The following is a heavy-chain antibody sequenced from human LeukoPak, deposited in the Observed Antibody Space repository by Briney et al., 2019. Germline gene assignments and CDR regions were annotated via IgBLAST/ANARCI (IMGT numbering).Heavy chain of an antibody. V-gene: IGHV3-9*01. J-gene: IGHJ4*02. CDR3: AKDSEVLPAGEIDY. Sequence: PGGSLRLSCAASRFKFDDYAMHWVRQAPGKGLEWVSGISWNNGSIGYAESVKGRFTISRDSVKRSLYLQMNSLRPEDTAFYYCAKDSEVLPAGEIDYWGQGTLITVSS. CDR2: ISWNNGSI. D-gene: IGHD6-13*01. CDR1: RFKFDDYA.